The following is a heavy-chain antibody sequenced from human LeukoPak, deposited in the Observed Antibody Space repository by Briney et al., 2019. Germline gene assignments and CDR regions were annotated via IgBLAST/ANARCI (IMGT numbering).Heavy chain of an antibody. V-gene: IGHV4-59*01. Sequence: SETLSLTCTVSGGSISSYYWSWLRQPPGKGLEWIGYIYYSGSTNYNPSLKSRVTISVDTSKNQFSLKLSSVTAADTAVYYCASSSGWYKGALDIWGQGTMVTVSS. CDR3: ASSSGWYKGALDI. J-gene: IGHJ3*02. CDR1: GGSISSYY. CDR2: IYYSGST. D-gene: IGHD6-19*01.